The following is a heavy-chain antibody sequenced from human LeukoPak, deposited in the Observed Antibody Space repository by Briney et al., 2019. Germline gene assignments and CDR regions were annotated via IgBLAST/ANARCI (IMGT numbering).Heavy chain of an antibody. CDR1: GFTVSSNY. Sequence: GGSLRLSCAASGFTVSSNYMSWVRQAPGKGLEWVSVIYAGGTTYYADSVKGRFTISRDNAKNSLYLQMNSLRAEDTAVYYCARVTLYAESALDYWGQGTLVTVSS. J-gene: IGHJ4*02. D-gene: IGHD4-17*01. CDR3: ARVTLYAESALDY. V-gene: IGHV3-66*01. CDR2: IYAGGTT.